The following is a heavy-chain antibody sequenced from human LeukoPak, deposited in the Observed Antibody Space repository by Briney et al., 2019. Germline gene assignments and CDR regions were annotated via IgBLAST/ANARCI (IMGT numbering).Heavy chain of an antibody. CDR3: ARQSPPGTVADY. Sequence: SETLSLTCTVSGGSISISFYYWGWIRQPPGKGLEWIGSIYYSGSTYYNPSLKSRVTISVDTSKNQFSLKLSSVTAADTAVYYCARQSPPGTVADYWGQGTLVTVFS. CDR1: GGSISISFYY. D-gene: IGHD4-11*01. V-gene: IGHV4-39*01. CDR2: IYYSGST. J-gene: IGHJ4*02.